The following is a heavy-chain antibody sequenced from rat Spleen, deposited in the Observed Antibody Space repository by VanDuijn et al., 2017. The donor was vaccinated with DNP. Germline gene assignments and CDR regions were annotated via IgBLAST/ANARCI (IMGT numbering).Heavy chain of an antibody. V-gene: IGHV5S11*01. CDR1: GFTFSDYY. CDR2: ISTGGGDT. D-gene: IGHD1-2*01. CDR3: SRHSTIAARDWFAF. J-gene: IGHJ3*01. Sequence: EVQLVESGGGLVQPGRSLKLSCVASGFTFSDYYMAWVRQAPTKGLEWVASISTGGGDTYYRDSVKGRFTISRDNVKYTLYLQMDSLRSEETATYYCSRHSTIAARDWFAFWGQGTLVTVSS.